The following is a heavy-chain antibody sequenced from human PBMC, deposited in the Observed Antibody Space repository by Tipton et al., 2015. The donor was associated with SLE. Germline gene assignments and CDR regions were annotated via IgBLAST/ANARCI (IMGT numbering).Heavy chain of an antibody. Sequence: QLVQSGAEVKKPGASVKVSCKASGYTFTSYDINWVRKATGQGLEWMGWMNPNSGNTGYAQKFQGRVTINRTTSISTAYMELSSLRSEDTAVYYCARKYYDSSGSNYYYRDVWGKGTTVTVSS. CDR1: GYTFTSYD. V-gene: IGHV1-8*03. D-gene: IGHD3-22*01. CDR2: MNPNSGNT. J-gene: IGHJ6*03. CDR3: ARKYYDSSGSNYYYRDV.